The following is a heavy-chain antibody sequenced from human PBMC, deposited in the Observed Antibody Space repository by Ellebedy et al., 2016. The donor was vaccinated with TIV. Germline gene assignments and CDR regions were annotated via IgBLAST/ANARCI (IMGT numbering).Heavy chain of an antibody. Sequence: GESLKISCAASGFTVTGSPMNWVRQAPGKGLEWVSTIFNIDNRDYDNKDYADSVKGRFTVSRDSPKNTLYLQMNSLKAEDTAMYYCSTLSDTGYWGHGTLVTVSS. J-gene: IGHJ4*01. D-gene: IGHD1-1*01. CDR3: STLSDTGY. CDR2: IF. CDR1: GFTVTGSP. V-gene: IGHV3-66*03.